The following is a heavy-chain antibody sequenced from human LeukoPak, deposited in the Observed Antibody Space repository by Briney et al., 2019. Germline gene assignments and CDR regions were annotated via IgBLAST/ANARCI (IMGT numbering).Heavy chain of an antibody. D-gene: IGHD5-12*01. CDR1: GGTFSSYA. Sequence: ASVKVSCKASGGTFSSYAINWVRQAPGQGLEWMGRIIPIFGSASYARKFQDRVTIITDESTSTVHMELSSLRSEDTAVYYCARGKRESGCDIYHFDYWGQGTLVTVSS. CDR2: IIPIFGSA. J-gene: IGHJ4*02. V-gene: IGHV1-69*05. CDR3: ARGKRESGCDIYHFDY.